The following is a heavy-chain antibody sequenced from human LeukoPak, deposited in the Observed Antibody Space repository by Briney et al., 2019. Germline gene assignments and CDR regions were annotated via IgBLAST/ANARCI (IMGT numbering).Heavy chain of an antibody. CDR3: ARGEDYHLLGRNFDY. Sequence: SETLSLTCAVYGGSFSGYYWSWIRQPPGKGLEWIGEINHSGSTNYNPSLKSRVTLSVDTSKNQSSLKLSSVTAEDTAVYYCARGEDYHLLGRNFDYWGQGTLVTVSS. J-gene: IGHJ4*02. CDR2: INHSGST. V-gene: IGHV4-34*01. D-gene: IGHD2-2*01. CDR1: GGSFSGYY.